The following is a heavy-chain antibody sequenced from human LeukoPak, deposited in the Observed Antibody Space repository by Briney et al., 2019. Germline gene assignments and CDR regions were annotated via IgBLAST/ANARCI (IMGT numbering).Heavy chain of an antibody. V-gene: IGHV4-39*07. CDR2: IYYSGST. CDR1: GGSISSSSYY. CDR3: ARGEWDLTPWGYYMDV. Sequence: SETLSLTCTVSGGSISSSSYYWGWIRQPPGKGLEWIGSIYYSGSTYYNPSLKSRVTISVDTSKNQFSLKLSSVTAADTAVYYCARGEWDLTPWGYYMDVWGKGTTVTVSS. J-gene: IGHJ6*03. D-gene: IGHD1-26*01.